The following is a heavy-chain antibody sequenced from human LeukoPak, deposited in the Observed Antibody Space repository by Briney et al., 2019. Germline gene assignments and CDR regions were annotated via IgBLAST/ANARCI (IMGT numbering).Heavy chain of an antibody. D-gene: IGHD6-19*01. Sequence: PGGSLRLSCAASGFTVSSNYMSSVRQAPGKGLEWVSVIYSGGSTYYADSVKGRFTISRDNSKNTLYLQMNSLRAEDTAVYYCAKDHDIGVAVKEAIYYFDYWGQGTLVTVSS. CDR2: IYSGGST. CDR3: AKDHDIGVAVKEAIYYFDY. CDR1: GFTVSSNY. V-gene: IGHV3-66*02. J-gene: IGHJ4*02.